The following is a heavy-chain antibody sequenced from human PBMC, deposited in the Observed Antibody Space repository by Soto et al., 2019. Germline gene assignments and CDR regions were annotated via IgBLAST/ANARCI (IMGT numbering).Heavy chain of an antibody. CDR1: CGSLSRYF. CDR3: TGIAVAGTEYYYYGMDV. V-gene: IGHV4-34*01. Sequence: SEPLSHTCAVYCGSLSRYFWSWISQPPGKGLEWIGEINHSGSTNYNPSLKSRVTISVDTSKNQFSLKLSSVTAADTAVYYCTGIAVAGTEYYYYGMDVWGQGTKVTVSS. CDR2: INHSGST. D-gene: IGHD6-19*01. J-gene: IGHJ6*02.